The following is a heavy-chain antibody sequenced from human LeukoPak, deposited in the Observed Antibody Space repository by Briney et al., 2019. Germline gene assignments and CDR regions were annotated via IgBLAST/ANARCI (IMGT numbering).Heavy chain of an antibody. Sequence: SETLSLTCAVYGGSFSGYYWSWIRQPPGKGLEWIGEINHSGSANYNPSLKSRVTISVDTSKNQFSLKLSSVTAADTAVYYCARTYYYDSSGYFLDYWGQGTLVTVSS. V-gene: IGHV4-34*01. CDR1: GGSFSGYY. CDR2: INHSGSA. J-gene: IGHJ4*02. D-gene: IGHD3-22*01. CDR3: ARTYYYDSSGYFLDY.